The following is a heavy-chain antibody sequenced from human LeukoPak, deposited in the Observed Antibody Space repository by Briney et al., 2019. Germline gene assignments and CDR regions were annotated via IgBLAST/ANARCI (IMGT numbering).Heavy chain of an antibody. CDR3: ARGPRNDP. CDR1: GYPFSTWE. V-gene: IGHV1-8*01. J-gene: IGHJ5*02. D-gene: IGHD1-14*01. Sequence: ASVKVSCKTSGYPFSTWEINWVRQAAGQGLEWLGWVHPDSGNTDYAQKFRGRVTMSRDTSTSTAYMELSGLRLDDAAVYFCARGPRNDPWGQGTLVTVSS. CDR2: VHPDSGNT.